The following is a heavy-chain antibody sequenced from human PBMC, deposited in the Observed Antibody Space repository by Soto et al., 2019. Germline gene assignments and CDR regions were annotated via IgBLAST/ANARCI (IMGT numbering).Heavy chain of an antibody. J-gene: IGHJ5*02. CDR3: ARERTYCISTSCYGYGKDNWFDP. CDR1: GYTFTGYY. D-gene: IGHD2-2*01. CDR2: INPNSGGT. V-gene: IGHV1-2*04. Sequence: GASVKVSCKASGYTFTGYYMHWVRQAPGQGLEWMGWINPNSGGTNYAQKFQGWVTMTRDTSISTAYMELSRLRSDDTAVYYCARERTYCISTSCYGYGKDNWFDPWGQGTLVTVS.